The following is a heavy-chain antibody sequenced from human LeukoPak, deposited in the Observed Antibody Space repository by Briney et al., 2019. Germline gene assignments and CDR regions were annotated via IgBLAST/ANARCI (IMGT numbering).Heavy chain of an antibody. CDR1: GGSISNYY. J-gene: IGHJ4*02. Sequence: PSETLSLTCTVSGGSISNYYWNWIRQPPGKGLEWIGYIYYSGSTNYNPSLRSRVTISVDTSKNQSSLKLSSVTAADTAVYYCARRVRSGSPFDYWGQGTLVTVSS. CDR2: IYYSGST. V-gene: IGHV4-59*08. D-gene: IGHD1-26*01. CDR3: ARRVRSGSPFDY.